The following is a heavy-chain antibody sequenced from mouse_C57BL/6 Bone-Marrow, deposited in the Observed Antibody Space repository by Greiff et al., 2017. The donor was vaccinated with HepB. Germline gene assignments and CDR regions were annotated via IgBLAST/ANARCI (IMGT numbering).Heavy chain of an antibody. CDR2: IDPENGDT. V-gene: IGHV14-4*01. CDR3: TAPGYQYFDY. D-gene: IGHD2-2*01. Sequence: EVQLQQSGAELVRPGASVKLSCTASGFNIKDDYMHWVKQRPEQGLEWIGWIDPENGDTEYASKFLGKATITADTSSNTAYLQLSSLTSEDTAVYYCTAPGYQYFDYWGQGTTLTVSS. CDR1: GFNIKDDY. J-gene: IGHJ2*01.